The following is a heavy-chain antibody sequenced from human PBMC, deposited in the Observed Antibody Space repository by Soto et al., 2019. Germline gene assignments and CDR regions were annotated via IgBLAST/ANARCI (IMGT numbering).Heavy chain of an antibody. CDR2: FSGHSGNT. J-gene: IGHJ4*02. CDR1: GYSFSDYG. D-gene: IGHD2-15*01. CDR3: ARERGSQCGDFRCYSRGNFDF. V-gene: IGHV1-18*01. Sequence: QVQLVQSGAEVKEPGASVKVSCKASGYSFSDYGISWVRQAPGQGLEWMGWFSGHSGNTNYAQKFQGRVTMTTDTSTSTVYMEVRSLRSDDTALYYCARERGSQCGDFRCYSRGNFDFWGQGTLVTVAS.